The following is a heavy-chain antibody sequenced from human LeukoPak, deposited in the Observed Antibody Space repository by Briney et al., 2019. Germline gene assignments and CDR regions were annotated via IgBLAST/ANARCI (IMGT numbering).Heavy chain of an antibody. CDR2: IYYSGST. CDR3: ARHGPLAAAGDAFDI. D-gene: IGHD6-13*01. V-gene: IGHV4-30-4*01. CDR1: GGSISSGDYY. Sequence: SQTLSLTCTVSGGSISSGDYYWSWIRQPPGKGLEWIGYIYYSGSTYYNPSLKSRVTISVDTSKNQFSLKLSSVTAADTAVYYCARHGPLAAAGDAFDIWGQGTMVTVSS. J-gene: IGHJ3*02.